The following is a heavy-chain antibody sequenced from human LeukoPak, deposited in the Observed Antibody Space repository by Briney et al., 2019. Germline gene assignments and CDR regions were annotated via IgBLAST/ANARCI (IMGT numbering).Heavy chain of an antibody. V-gene: IGHV1-2*02. CDR3: ARDLTATGDY. J-gene: IGHJ4*02. CDR1: GYTFTGYY. D-gene: IGHD2-21*02. CDR2: INPNSAVT. Sequence: ASVKVSCKASGYTFTGYYIHWVRQAPGQGLEWMGWINPNSAVTNYAQKFQGRVTMTRDTSISTAYMELSRLRSDDTAVYYCARDLTATGDYWGQGTLVTVSS.